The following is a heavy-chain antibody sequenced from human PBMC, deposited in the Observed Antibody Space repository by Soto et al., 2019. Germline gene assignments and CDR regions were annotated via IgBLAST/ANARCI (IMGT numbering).Heavy chain of an antibody. V-gene: IGHV4-59*01. Sequence: SETLSLTCSVSGGSMSEYFWSWIRQSPGKGLEWIGYIYYLGSTDYNPSLKSRVTISVDTSKRQFSLRLTSVTAAETAVYYCATDGHDGSGSTYQAYCGPGTQVTVSS. D-gene: IGHD3-10*01. CDR2: IYYLGST. J-gene: IGHJ4*02. CDR1: GGSMSEYF. CDR3: ATDGHDGSGSTYQAY.